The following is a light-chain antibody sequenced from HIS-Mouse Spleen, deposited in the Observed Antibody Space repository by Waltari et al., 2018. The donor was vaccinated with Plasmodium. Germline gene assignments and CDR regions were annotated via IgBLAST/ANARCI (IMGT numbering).Light chain of an antibody. CDR1: SSDVGGSNY. Sequence: QSALTQPRSVSGSPGQSVTITCTGTSSDVGGSNYVSWYQQPPGKAPKLMIYDVSKRPSGVPDRFSGSKSGNPASLTISGLQAEDEADYYCCSYAGSYTVVFGGGTKLTVL. CDR3: CSYAGSYTVV. CDR2: DVS. V-gene: IGLV2-11*01. J-gene: IGLJ2*01.